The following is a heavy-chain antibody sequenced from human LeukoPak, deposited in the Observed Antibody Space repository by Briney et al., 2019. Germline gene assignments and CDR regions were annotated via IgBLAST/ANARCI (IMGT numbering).Heavy chain of an antibody. J-gene: IGHJ6*02. CDR1: GYTFTSYA. V-gene: IGHV1-3*01. Sequence: ASVQVSCKASGYTFTSYAMHWVRQAPGQRLEWMGWINAGNGNTKYSQKFQGRVTITRDTSASTAYMELSSLRSEDTAVYYCARATPYYDFWSGPYGMDVWGQGTTVTVSS. D-gene: IGHD3-3*01. CDR2: INAGNGNT. CDR3: ARATPYYDFWSGPYGMDV.